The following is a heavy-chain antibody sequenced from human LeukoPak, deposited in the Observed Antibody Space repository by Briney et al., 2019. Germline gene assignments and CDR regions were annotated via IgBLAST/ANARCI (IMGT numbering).Heavy chain of an antibody. D-gene: IGHD2-2*02. CDR2: ISYDGSNK. CDR3: ARVGSVLLYFDGPDY. CDR1: GFTFSSYA. Sequence: GGSLRLSCAASGFTFSSYAMHWVRQAPGKGLEWVAVISYDGSNKYYADSVKGRFTISRDNSKNTLYLQMNSLRAEDTAVYYCARVGSVLLYFDGPDYWGQGTLVTVSS. J-gene: IGHJ4*02. V-gene: IGHV3-30*04.